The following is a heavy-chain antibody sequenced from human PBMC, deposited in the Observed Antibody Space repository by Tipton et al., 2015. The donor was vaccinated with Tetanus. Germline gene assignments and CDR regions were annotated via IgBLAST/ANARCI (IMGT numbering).Heavy chain of an antibody. Sequence: TLSLTCTVSGGSINNYYWSWIRQPPGKGLEWIGYVYYSGSTNYNPSLKSRVTISVDTSKNQFSLNLSSVTAADTAIYYCARVGISQNAYSYVYHGLDVWGQGTTVTVSS. CDR3: ARVGISQNAYSYVYHGLDV. J-gene: IGHJ6*02. CDR2: VYYSGST. CDR1: GGSINNYY. V-gene: IGHV4-59*12. D-gene: IGHD5-18*01.